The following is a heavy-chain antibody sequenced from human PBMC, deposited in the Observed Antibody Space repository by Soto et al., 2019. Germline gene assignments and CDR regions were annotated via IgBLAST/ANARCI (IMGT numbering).Heavy chain of an antibody. V-gene: IGHV4-61*01. CDR2: IYYTGST. CDR1: GGSVSSGSYQ. Sequence: SETLSLTCTVSGGSVSSGSYQWSWIRQSPGKRLEWIGYIYYTGSTNYNPSLKIRVTISVDTSRNQFSLKLTSATAAHTASFLFPRLQSDDFRCGRVPWGGWGRGSRV. D-gene: IGHD3-3*01. CDR3: PRLQSDDFRCGRVPWGG. J-gene: IGHJ6*02.